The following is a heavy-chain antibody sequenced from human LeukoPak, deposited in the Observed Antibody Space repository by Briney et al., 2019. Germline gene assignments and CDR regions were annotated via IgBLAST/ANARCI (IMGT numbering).Heavy chain of an antibody. CDR2: ISGSGGST. V-gene: IGHV3-23*01. D-gene: IGHD6-13*01. CDR3: AREGIAAAENDY. J-gene: IGHJ4*02. CDR1: GFTFSSYG. Sequence: PGGSLRLSCAVSGFTFSSYGMSWVRQAPGKGLEWVSAISGSGGSTYYADSVKGRFTISRDNSKNTLYLQMNSLRAEDTAVYYCAREGIAAAENDYWGQGTLVTVSS.